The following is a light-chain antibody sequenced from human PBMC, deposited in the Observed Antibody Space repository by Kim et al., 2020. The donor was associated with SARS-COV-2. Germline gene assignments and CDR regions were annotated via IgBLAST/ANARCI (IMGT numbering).Light chain of an antibody. CDR3: NSRDSNDNVV. CDR2: GKN. CDR1: SLRSYY. Sequence: SSELTQDTAVSVALGQTVRITCQGDSLRSYYATWYQQKPGQAPIVVIYGKNNRPSGIPDRFSGSSSGNTASLTITGTQAGDEADYYCNSRDSNDNVVFGGGTQLTVL. V-gene: IGLV3-19*01. J-gene: IGLJ2*01.